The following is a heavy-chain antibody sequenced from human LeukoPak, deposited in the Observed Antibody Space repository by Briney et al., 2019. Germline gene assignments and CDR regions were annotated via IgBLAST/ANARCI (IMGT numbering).Heavy chain of an antibody. CDR1: GFTFGSYG. CDR2: TWSDGSKE. CDR3: VSFYETY. J-gene: IGHJ4*02. D-gene: IGHD2/OR15-2a*01. V-gene: IGHV3-33*03. Sequence: GGSLRLSCAASGFTFGSYGMHWVRQAPGKGLEWVALTWSDGSKEYYIESVKGRFTISRDNSKNTVSLQMNSLRVEDTAVYYCVSFYETYWGRGTLVTVSS.